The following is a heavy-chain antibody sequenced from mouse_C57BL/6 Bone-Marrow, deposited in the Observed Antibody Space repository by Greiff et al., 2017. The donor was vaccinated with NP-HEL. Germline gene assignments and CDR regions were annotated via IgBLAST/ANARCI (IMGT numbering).Heavy chain of an antibody. CDR2: ISYDGSN. Sequence: EVQLQESGPGLVKPSQSLSLTCSVTGYSITSGYYWNWIRQFPGNKLEWMGYISYDGSNNYNPSLKNRISITRDTSKNQFFLKLNSVTTEDTATYYCARDTYYSNSWVMDYWGQGTSVTVSS. CDR3: ARDTYYSNSWVMDY. CDR1: GYSITSGYY. V-gene: IGHV3-6*01. D-gene: IGHD2-5*01. J-gene: IGHJ4*01.